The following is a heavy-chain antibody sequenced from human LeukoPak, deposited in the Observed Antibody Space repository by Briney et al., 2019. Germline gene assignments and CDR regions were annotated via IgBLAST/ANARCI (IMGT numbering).Heavy chain of an antibody. J-gene: IGHJ6*03. Sequence: SETLSLTCTVSGGSISSYYWSWIRQPPGKGLEWIGYIYTSGSTNYNPSLKSRVTISVDTSKNQFSLKLSSVTAADTAVYYCARRMVVPAAVTYMDVWGKGTTVTVSS. D-gene: IGHD2-2*01. CDR2: IYTSGST. CDR1: GGSISSYY. CDR3: ARRMVVPAAVTYMDV. V-gene: IGHV4-4*09.